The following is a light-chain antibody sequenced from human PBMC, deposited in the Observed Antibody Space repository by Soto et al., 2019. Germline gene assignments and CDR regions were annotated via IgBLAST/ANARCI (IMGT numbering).Light chain of an antibody. CDR1: SSNIGAGYD. V-gene: IGLV1-40*01. Sequence: QSVLTQPPSVSGAPGQRVTISCTGGSSNIGAGYDVHWYQQLPGTAPKLLIYGNSNRPSGVPDRFSGSKSGTSASLAITGLQAEDEADYYCKSYDSSLSGSYVFGTGTKLTVL. CDR3: KSYDSSLSGSYV. CDR2: GNS. J-gene: IGLJ1*01.